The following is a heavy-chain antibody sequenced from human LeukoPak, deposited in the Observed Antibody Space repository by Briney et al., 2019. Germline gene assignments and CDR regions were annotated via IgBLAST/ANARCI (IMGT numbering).Heavy chain of an antibody. J-gene: IGHJ4*02. CDR2: ISSTSSYI. CDR1: GFTFSSFS. CDR3: ARRAGAYSHPYDY. V-gene: IGHV3-21*01. Sequence: GGSLRLSCAASGFTFSSFSMNWVRQAPGKGLEWVSSISSTSSYIYYADSVKGRFTISRDKDKNSVYLQMTSLRAEDTAVYYCARRAGAYSHPYDYWGQGTLVTVSS. D-gene: IGHD4/OR15-4a*01.